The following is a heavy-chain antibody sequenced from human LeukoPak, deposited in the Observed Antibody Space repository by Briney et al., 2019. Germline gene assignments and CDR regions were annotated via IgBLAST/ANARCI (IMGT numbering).Heavy chain of an antibody. J-gene: IGHJ4*02. CDR2: VVPLLGIA. D-gene: IGHD5-12*01. V-gene: IGHV1-69*04. CDR1: GGIFTSYT. Sequence: SVKVSCKASGGIFTSYTISWVLQAPGQGLEWMGRVVPLLGIANYAQKFQGRVTIVAEKSTRTVYMQLSGLTSEDTAIYYCVRDDADSAYAAGDYWGQGTLVTVSS. CDR3: VRDDADSAYAAGDY.